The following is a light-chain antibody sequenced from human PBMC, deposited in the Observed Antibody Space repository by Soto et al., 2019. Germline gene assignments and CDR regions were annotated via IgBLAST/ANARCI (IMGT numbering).Light chain of an antibody. J-gene: IGLJ1*01. Sequence: QSALTQPPSASGSPGQSVTISCTGTSSDVGAFDYVSWHQQHPGKAPRVIIYEVTKRPSGVPDRFSGSKSGNTASLTVSGLQAEDEADYYCSSYAGSNNPLYVFGTGTKLTVL. CDR3: SSYAGSNNPLYV. CDR2: EVT. CDR1: SSDVGAFDY. V-gene: IGLV2-8*01.